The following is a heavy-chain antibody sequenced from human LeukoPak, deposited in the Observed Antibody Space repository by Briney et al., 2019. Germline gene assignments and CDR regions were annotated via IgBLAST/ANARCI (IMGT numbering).Heavy chain of an antibody. Sequence: GGSLRLSCAASGFTFSSYGMHWVRQAPGKGLEWVAVISYDGSNKYYADSVKGRFTISRDNSKNTLYLQMNSLRAEDTAVYYCARDRESSSWYGWFDPWGQGTLVTVSS. D-gene: IGHD6-13*01. V-gene: IGHV3-30*03. J-gene: IGHJ5*02. CDR1: GFTFSSYG. CDR3: ARDRESSSWYGWFDP. CDR2: ISYDGSNK.